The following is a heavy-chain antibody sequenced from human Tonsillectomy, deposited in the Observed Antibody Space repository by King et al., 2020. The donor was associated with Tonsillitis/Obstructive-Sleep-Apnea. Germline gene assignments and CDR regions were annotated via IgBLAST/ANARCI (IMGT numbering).Heavy chain of an antibody. J-gene: IGHJ4*02. CDR3: VGEVTTKSYFDY. CDR1: GGSISSGGYS. D-gene: IGHD1-1*01. CDR2: IYHSGST. Sequence: LQLQESGSGLVKPSQTLSLTCGVSGGSISSGGYSWSWIRQPPGKGLEWIGYIYHSGSTYYNPSLKSRVTISVDRSKKQFFLNLSSVTAADTAVYYCVGEVTTKSYFDYWGQGTLVTVSS. V-gene: IGHV4-30-2*01.